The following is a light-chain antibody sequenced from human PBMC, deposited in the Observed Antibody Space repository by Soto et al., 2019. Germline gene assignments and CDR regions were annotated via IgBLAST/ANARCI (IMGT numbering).Light chain of an antibody. J-gene: IGLJ2*01. CDR3: AAWDDSLNGYVV. CDR2: SDH. Sequence: QSVLTQPPSASGTPGQRVTISCSGSSSNIGSNTVNWYQQLPGTAPKLLIYSDHQRPSGVPDRFSGSKSGTSASLAISGLQSEDEADYYCAAWDDSLNGYVVFGGGTMLTVL. V-gene: IGLV1-44*01. CDR1: SSNIGSNT.